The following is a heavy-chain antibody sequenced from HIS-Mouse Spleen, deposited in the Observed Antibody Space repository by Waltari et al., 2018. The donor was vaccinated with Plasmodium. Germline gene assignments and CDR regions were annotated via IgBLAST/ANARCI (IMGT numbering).Heavy chain of an antibody. V-gene: IGHV3-7*01. J-gene: IGHJ2*01. Sequence: EVQLVESGGGLVQPGGSLRLSCAASGFTFSSYWMSWVRKDPGKGLEWVANIKQDGSEKYYVDSVKGRFTSSRDNAKNSLYLQMNSLRAEDTAVYYCASSWYWYFDLWGRGTLVTVSS. CDR1: GFTFSSYW. CDR3: ASSWYWYFDL. CDR2: IKQDGSEK. D-gene: IGHD6-13*01.